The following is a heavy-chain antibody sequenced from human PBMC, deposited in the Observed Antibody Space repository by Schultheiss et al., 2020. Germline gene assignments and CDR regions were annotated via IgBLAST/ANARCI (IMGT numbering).Heavy chain of an antibody. Sequence: SETLSLTCTVSGGSISSYYWSWIRQPPGKGLEWIGYIYYSGSTYYNPSLKSRVTISVDTSKNQFSLKLSSVTAADTAVYYCARGYYYDSHGAFDIWGQGTMVTVSS. D-gene: IGHD3-22*01. J-gene: IGHJ3*02. CDR1: GGSISSYY. CDR2: IYYSGST. V-gene: IGHV4-59*01. CDR3: ARGYYYDSHGAFDI.